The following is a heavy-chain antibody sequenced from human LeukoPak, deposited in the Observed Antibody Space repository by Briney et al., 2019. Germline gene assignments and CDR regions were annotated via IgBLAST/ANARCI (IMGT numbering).Heavy chain of an antibody. CDR2: IWFHGSTK. J-gene: IGHJ4*02. V-gene: IGHV3-33*01. CDR3: ARGTGSYYYRHDY. CDR1: GFTFSSSG. Sequence: PGGSLRLSCAASGFTFSSSGLHWVRQPPGKGLEWVAVIWFHGSTKYYADSVKGRFTISRDNSKNTLYMQMNSLRGEDTAVYYCARGTGSYYYRHDYWGQGTLVTVSS. D-gene: IGHD1-26*01.